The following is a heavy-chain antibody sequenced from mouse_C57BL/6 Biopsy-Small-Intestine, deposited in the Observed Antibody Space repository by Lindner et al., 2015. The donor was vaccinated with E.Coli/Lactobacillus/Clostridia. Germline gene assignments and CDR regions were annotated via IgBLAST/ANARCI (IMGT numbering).Heavy chain of an antibody. CDR2: IIPIFGTT. Sequence: SVKVSCKASGGTFSTYAFSWVRQAPGQGPEWVGGIIPIFGTTNYAQKFQGRVTITADESTSTVHMEMSSLRSEDTAVYYCGRDLYSDFWSGNPRDDAFDIWGQGTMVTVSS. D-gene: IGHD1-3*01. J-gene: IGHJ3*01. CDR1: GGTFSTYA. V-gene: IGHV1-81*01. CDR3: GRDLYSDFWSGNPRDDAFDI.